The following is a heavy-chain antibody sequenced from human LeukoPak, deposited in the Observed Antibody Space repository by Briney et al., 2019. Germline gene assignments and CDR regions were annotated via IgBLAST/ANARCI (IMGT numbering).Heavy chain of an antibody. J-gene: IGHJ5*02. D-gene: IGHD2-15*01. Sequence: AASVKVSCKASGYTVTSYYMHWVRQAPGQGLEWMGIINPSGGSTSYAQKFQGRVTMTRDTSTSTVYMELSSLRSEDTAVYYCARDPSLVVAATWFDPWGQGTLVTVSS. CDR2: INPSGGST. CDR1: GYTVTSYY. CDR3: ARDPSLVVAATWFDP. V-gene: IGHV1-46*01.